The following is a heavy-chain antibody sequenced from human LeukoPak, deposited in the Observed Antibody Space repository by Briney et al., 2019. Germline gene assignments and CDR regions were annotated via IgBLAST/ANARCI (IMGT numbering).Heavy chain of an antibody. CDR1: GGSFSGYY. Sequence: SETLSLTCAVYGGSFSGYYWSWIRQPPGKGLEWIGEINHSGSTNYNPSLKSRVTISVDTSKNQFSLKLSSVTAADTAVYYCARGHPVDIVATISGGNWFDPWGQGTLVTVSP. CDR2: INHSGST. D-gene: IGHD5-12*01. V-gene: IGHV4-34*01. J-gene: IGHJ5*02. CDR3: ARGHPVDIVATISGGNWFDP.